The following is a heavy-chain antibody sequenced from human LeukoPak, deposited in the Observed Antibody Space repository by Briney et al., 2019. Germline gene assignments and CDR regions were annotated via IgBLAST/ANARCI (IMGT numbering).Heavy chain of an antibody. J-gene: IGHJ4*02. V-gene: IGHV4-59*08. CDR1: GGSISSFY. D-gene: IGHD6-13*01. CDR2: IYYSGST. Sequence: PSETLSLTCTVSGGSISSFYWRWIRQPPGKGLEWFGYIYYSGSTNYNPSLKSRVTISVDTSKNQFSLKLSSVTAADTAVYYCARSIAAAEIYFDYWGQGTLVTVSS. CDR3: ARSIAAAEIYFDY.